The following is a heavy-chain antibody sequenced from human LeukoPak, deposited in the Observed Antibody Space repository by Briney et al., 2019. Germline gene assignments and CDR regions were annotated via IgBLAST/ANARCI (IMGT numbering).Heavy chain of an antibody. D-gene: IGHD5-18*01. Sequence: GGSLRLSCAASGFTFRSYEMNWVRQAPGKGLEWVSYISSSGSTIYYADSVKGRFTISRDNAKNSLYLQMNSLRAEDTAVYYCARGYMDTLDYWGQGTLVTVSS. V-gene: IGHV3-48*03. CDR2: ISSSGSTI. CDR3: ARGYMDTLDY. CDR1: GFTFRSYE. J-gene: IGHJ4*02.